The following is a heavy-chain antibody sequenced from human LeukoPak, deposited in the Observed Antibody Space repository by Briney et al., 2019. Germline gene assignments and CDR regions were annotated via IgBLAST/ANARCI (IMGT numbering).Heavy chain of an antibody. D-gene: IGHD6-6*01. CDR2: ISGYNGYT. CDR1: GYTFSNYG. J-gene: IGHJ6*02. Sequence: GASVKVSCKASGYTFSNYGISWVRQAPGQGLEWMGWISGYNGYTNYAQKFQGRVTMSTDTSTSTAYMEVRSLRSDDTAVYYCARDSGAARRKYYGMDVWAKGPRSPSP. CDR3: ARDSGAARRKYYGMDV. V-gene: IGHV1-18*01.